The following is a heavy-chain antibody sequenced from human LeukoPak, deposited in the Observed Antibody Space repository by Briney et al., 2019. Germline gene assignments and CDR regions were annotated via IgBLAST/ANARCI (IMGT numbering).Heavy chain of an antibody. V-gene: IGHV1-2*02. CDR1: GYTFTGYY. Sequence: GASVKVSCKASGYTFTGYYMHWVRQAPGQGLEWMGWINPNSGGTNYAQKFQGSVTMTRDTSISTAYMELSRLRSDDTAVYYCARKTDHYDFWSGYYTAIDYWGQGTLVTVSS. CDR3: ARKTDHYDFWSGYYTAIDY. J-gene: IGHJ4*02. CDR2: INPNSGGT. D-gene: IGHD3-3*01.